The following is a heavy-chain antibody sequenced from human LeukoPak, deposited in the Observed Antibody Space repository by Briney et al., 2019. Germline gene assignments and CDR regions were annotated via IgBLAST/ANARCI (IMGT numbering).Heavy chain of an antibody. J-gene: IGHJ3*02. CDR3: AREDDVLADNAFDI. CDR2: ISYDGSNK. D-gene: IGHD3-9*01. Sequence: TGGSLRLSCAASGFTFSSYGMHWVRQAPGKGLEWVAVISYDGSNKYYADSVKGRFTISRDNSKNTLYLQMNSLRAEDTAVYYCAREDDVLADNAFDIWGQGTMVSVSS. CDR1: GFTFSSYG. V-gene: IGHV3-30*03.